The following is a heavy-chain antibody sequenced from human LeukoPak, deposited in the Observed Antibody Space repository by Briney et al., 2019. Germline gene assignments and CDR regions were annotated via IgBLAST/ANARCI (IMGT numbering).Heavy chain of an antibody. V-gene: IGHV1-24*01. J-gene: IGHJ4*02. Sequence: ASVKVSCKVSGKTLSDLSIHWLRQPPGKGLEWLGGSDPEDGERIYAQMFQGRVTTTEDTSIDTAYMELSSLRSEDTAGYYCVTGFTTMAVDYFDYWGQGTLVTVSP. CDR2: SDPEDGER. CDR3: VTGFTTMAVDYFDY. CDR1: GKTLSDLS. D-gene: IGHD5-18*01.